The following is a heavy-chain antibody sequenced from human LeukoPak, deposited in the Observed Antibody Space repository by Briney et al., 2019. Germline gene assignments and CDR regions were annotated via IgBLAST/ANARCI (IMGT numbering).Heavy chain of an antibody. V-gene: IGHV1-69*01. Sequence: SVKVSCKASGGTFSSYAISWVRQAPGQGLEWMGGIIPIFGTANYAQKFQGRVTIIADESTSTAYVELSSLRSEDTAVFYCARGTERYSGYERAFDIRGQGTMVTVSS. CDR3: ARGTERYSGYERAFDI. CDR2: IIPIFGTA. CDR1: GGTFSSYA. D-gene: IGHD5-12*01. J-gene: IGHJ3*02.